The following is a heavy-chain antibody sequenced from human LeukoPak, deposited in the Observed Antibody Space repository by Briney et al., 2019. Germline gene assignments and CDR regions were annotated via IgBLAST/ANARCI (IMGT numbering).Heavy chain of an antibody. CDR2: IYTSGST. Sequence: PSETLSLTCTVSGGSISSYYLSWIRQPAGKGLEWVGRIYTSGSTNYNPPLKSRVTMSVDTSKNQFSLKLTSVTAADPAVYYCARDLSLSGWYQEGYWGQGTLVTVSS. D-gene: IGHD6-19*01. V-gene: IGHV4-4*07. CDR1: GGSISSYY. CDR3: ARDLSLSGWYQEGY. J-gene: IGHJ4*02.